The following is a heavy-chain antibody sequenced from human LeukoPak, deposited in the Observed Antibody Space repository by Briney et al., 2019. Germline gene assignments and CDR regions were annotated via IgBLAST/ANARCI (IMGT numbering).Heavy chain of an antibody. J-gene: IGHJ5*02. CDR1: GFTFGSYS. CDR2: IKQDGSEK. CDR3: ARAPGKYQHPASSFDP. D-gene: IGHD2-2*01. Sequence: PGGSLRLSCAASGFTFGSYSMSWVRQAPGKGLEWVANIKQDGSEKYYVDSVKGRFTISRDNAKNSLYLQMNSLRAEDTAVYYCARAPGKYQHPASSFDPWGQGTLVTVSS. V-gene: IGHV3-7*01.